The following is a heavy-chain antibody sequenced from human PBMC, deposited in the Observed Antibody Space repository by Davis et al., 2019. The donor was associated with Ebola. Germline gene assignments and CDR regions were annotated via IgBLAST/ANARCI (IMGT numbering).Heavy chain of an antibody. D-gene: IGHD2-21*01. V-gene: IGHV4-39*07. J-gene: IGHJ4*02. Sequence: MPSETLSLTCTVSGGSISSSSYYWGWIRQPPGKGLEWIGSIYYSGSTYYNPSLKSRVTISVDTSKNQFSLKLSSVTAADTAVYYCARGGDWTLDYWGQGTLATVSS. CDR1: GGSISSSSYY. CDR2: IYYSGST. CDR3: ARGGDWTLDY.